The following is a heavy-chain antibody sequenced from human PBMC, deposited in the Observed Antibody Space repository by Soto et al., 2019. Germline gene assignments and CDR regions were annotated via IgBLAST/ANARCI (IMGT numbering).Heavy chain of an antibody. J-gene: IGHJ4*02. CDR3: ARGNTYYDILTGSNPYYFDY. CDR2: IIPIFGTA. V-gene: IGHV1-69*13. Sequence: ASVKVSCKASGGTFSSYAISWVRQAPGQGLEWMGGIIPIFGTANYAQKFQGRVTITADESTSTAYMELSSLRSEDTAVYYCARGNTYYDILTGSNPYYFDYWGQGTLVTVSS. CDR1: GGTFSSYA. D-gene: IGHD3-9*01.